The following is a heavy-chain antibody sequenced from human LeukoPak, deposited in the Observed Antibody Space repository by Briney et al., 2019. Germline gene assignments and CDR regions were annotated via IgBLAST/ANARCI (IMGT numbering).Heavy chain of an antibody. CDR1: GFTFSSYA. Sequence: PGGSLRLSCAASGFTFSSYAMSWVRQAPGKGLEWVSAISGSGGSTYYADSVKGRFTLSRDDSRNTVYLQMNNLRVDDTAIYYCAKANWVSNADAVWWGQGTQVTVSS. D-gene: IGHD1-1*01. J-gene: IGHJ4*02. CDR3: AKANWVSNADAVW. CDR2: ISGSGGST. V-gene: IGHV3-23*01.